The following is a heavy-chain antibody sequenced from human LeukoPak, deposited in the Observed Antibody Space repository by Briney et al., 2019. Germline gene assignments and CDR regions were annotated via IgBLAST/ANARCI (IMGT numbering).Heavy chain of an antibody. CDR1: GDSISSDPYS. CDR3: ARCHVHGDYGWFDP. CDR2: IYYSGST. V-gene: IGHV4-30-4*07. Sequence: SETLSLTCAVSGDSISSDPYSWSWIRQPPGKGLEWIGYIYYSGSTYYNSSLKSRVTISVDTSKNQFSLKLSSVTAADTAVYYCARCHVHGDYGWFDPWGRGTLVTVSS. J-gene: IGHJ5*02. D-gene: IGHD4-17*01.